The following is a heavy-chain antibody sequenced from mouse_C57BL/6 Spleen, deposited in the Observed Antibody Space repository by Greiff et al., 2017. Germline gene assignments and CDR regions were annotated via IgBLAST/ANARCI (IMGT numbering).Heavy chain of an antibody. CDR3: AREGDYDGD. V-gene: IGHV1-61*01. Sequence: QVQLQQPGAELVRPGSSVKLSCKASGYTFTSYWMDWVKQRPGQGLEWIGNIYPSDSETHYNQKFKDKATLTVDKSSSTAYMQLSSLTSEDSAVYYCAREGDYDGDWGQGTTLTVSS. J-gene: IGHJ2*01. D-gene: IGHD2-4*01. CDR1: GYTFTSYW. CDR2: IYPSDSET.